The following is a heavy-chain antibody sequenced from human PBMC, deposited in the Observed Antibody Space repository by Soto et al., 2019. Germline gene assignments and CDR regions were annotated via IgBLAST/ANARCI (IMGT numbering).Heavy chain of an antibody. CDR2: ISGSGGYT. CDR1: GFTFFAYA. CDR3: AKDSNPPFPQMDV. D-gene: IGHD4-4*01. V-gene: IGHV3-23*01. J-gene: IGHJ6*02. Sequence: GGSLRLSCAASGFTFFAYAMTWVRQAPGKGLEWVSTISGSGGYTYYADSVKGRVTISRDSSKNTLYLEIHSLRAEDPAIYYCAKDSNPPFPQMDVWGQETPVTISS.